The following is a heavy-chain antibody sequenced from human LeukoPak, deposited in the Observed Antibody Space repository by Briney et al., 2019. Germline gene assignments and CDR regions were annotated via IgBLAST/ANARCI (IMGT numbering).Heavy chain of an antibody. Sequence: ASVKVSCKASGYTFTSYGISWVRQAPGQGLEWMGWISAYNGNTNYAQKLQGRVTMTTDTSTSTAYMVLRSLRSDDTAVYYCARVLGYYYDSSGYQGAYYFDYWGQGTLVTVSS. CDR2: ISAYNGNT. CDR1: GYTFTSYG. V-gene: IGHV1-18*01. CDR3: ARVLGYYYDSSGYQGAYYFDY. D-gene: IGHD3-22*01. J-gene: IGHJ4*02.